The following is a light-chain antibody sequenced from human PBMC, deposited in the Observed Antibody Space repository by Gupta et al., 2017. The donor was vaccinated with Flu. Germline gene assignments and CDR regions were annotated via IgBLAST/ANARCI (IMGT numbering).Light chain of an antibody. CDR2: EVN. CDR1: NSDIDAYNY. CDR3: SSYTGSYTL. V-gene: IGLV2-14*01. J-gene: IGLJ2*01. Sequence: GTNSDIDAYNYVSWYQQHPGKAPKLMIFEVNNRPSGISNRFSGSKSGYTASLIISGLQAEDEALYYCSSYTGSYTLFGGGTRLTVL.